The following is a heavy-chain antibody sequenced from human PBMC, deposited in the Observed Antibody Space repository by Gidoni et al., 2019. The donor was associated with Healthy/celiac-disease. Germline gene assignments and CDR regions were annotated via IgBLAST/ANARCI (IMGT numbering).Heavy chain of an antibody. V-gene: IGHV3-23*01. CDR3: AKDLEWGEDGPDTENAFDI. CDR1: GFTFSSYA. CDR2: ISGSGGST. J-gene: IGHJ3*02. Sequence: EVQLLESGGGLVQPGGSLRLSCAASGFTFSSYAMSWVRQAPGKGLERVSAISGSGGSTYYADSVKGRFTISRDNSKNTLYLQMNSLRAEDTAVYYCAKDLEWGEDGPDTENAFDIWGQGTMVTVSS. D-gene: IGHD1-1*01.